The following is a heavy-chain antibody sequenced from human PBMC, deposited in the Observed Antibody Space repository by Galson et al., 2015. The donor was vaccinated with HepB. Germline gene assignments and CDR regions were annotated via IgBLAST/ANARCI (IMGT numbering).Heavy chain of an antibody. CDR1: GFTFSNAW. J-gene: IGHJ6*02. D-gene: IGHD6-19*01. Sequence: SLRLSCAASGFTFSNAWMSWVRQAPGKGLEWVGRIKSKTDGGTTDYAAPVKGRFTISRDDSKNTLYLQMNSLKTEDTAVYYCTTVPGIAVPSVGYYYGMDVWGQGTTVTVSS. CDR3: TTVPGIAVPSVGYYYGMDV. CDR2: IKSKTDGGTT. V-gene: IGHV3-15*01.